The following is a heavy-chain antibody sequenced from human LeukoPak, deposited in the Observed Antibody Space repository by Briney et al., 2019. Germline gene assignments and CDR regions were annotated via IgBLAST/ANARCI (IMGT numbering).Heavy chain of an antibody. J-gene: IGHJ4*02. CDR1: GFTFSNYY. D-gene: IGHD1-26*01. Sequence: GGSLRLSCAASGFTFSNYYMSWVRQAPGKGLEWVANIKQDGSDKSYVDSVKGRFTISRDNAENSLYLQMNSLRAEDTAVYFCARDREVGAAIHDYWGQGTLVTVSS. V-gene: IGHV3-7*01. CDR3: ARDREVGAAIHDY. CDR2: IKQDGSDK.